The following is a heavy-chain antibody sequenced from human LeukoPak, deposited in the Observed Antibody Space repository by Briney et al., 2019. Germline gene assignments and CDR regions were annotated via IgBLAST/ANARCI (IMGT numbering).Heavy chain of an antibody. CDR3: ARDAYDFWSGYYYYGMDV. D-gene: IGHD3-3*01. CDR1: GFTFSSYG. CDR2: IWYDGSNK. V-gene: IGHV3-33*01. Sequence: GGSLRLSCAASGFTFSSYGMHWVRQAPGKGLEWVAVIWYDGSNKYYADSVKGRFTISRDNSKNTLYLQMNSLRAEDTAVYYCARDAYDFWSGYYYYGMDVWGRGTTVSVSS. J-gene: IGHJ6*02.